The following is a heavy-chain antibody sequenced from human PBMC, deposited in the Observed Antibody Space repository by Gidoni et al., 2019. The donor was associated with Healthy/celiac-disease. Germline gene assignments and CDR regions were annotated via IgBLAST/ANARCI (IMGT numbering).Heavy chain of an antibody. CDR2: ISCSGGST. CDR1: GFTFSSYA. J-gene: IGHJ4*02. D-gene: IGHD6-19*01. Sequence: EVQLVESGGGLVQPGGSLRLSCAASGFTFSSYAMSWLRQAPGKGLEWVSAISCSGGSTYDADSGKGRFTISRDNSKNTLYLQMNSLRAEDTAVYYCAKNSGLDATGYSSGWLDYWGQGTLVTVSS. CDR3: AKNSGLDATGYSSGWLDY. V-gene: IGHV3-23*04.